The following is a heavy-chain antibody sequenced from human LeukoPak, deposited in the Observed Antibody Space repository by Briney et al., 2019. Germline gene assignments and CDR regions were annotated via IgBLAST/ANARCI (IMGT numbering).Heavy chain of an antibody. D-gene: IGHD4-17*01. CDR1: RYTLTSYG. CDR3: ARGAYGDK. Sequence: GSVKVSCEASRYTLTSYGINWMRQAPGQGLEWMGWISTQSGNTNYAQKVQGRLTLTTDRSTNTAYMELRSLRSDDTAAYYCARGAYGDKWGQGTMVTVSS. J-gene: IGHJ4*02. CDR2: ISTQSGNT. V-gene: IGHV1-18*01.